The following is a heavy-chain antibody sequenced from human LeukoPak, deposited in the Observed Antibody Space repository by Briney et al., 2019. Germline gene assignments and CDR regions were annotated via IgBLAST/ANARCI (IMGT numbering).Heavy chain of an antibody. D-gene: IGHD4-11*01. J-gene: IGHJ4*02. CDR3: ARAGLTVTKD. Sequence: SETLSLTCTVSGGSISSGSYYWSWIRQPAGKGLEWIGRIYTSGSTNYNPSLKSRVTISVDTSKNQFSLKLSSVTAADTPVYYCARAGLTVTKDWGQGTLVTVSS. V-gene: IGHV4-61*02. CDR1: GGSISSGSYY. CDR2: IYTSGST.